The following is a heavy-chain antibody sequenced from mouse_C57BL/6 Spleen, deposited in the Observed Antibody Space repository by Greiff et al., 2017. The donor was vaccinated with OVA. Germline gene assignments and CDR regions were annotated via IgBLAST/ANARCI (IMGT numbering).Heavy chain of an antibody. V-gene: IGHV5-16*01. D-gene: IGHD2-5*01. CDR1: GFTFSDYY. CDR3: ARVYYSNSYFDY. CDR2: INYDGSST. J-gene: IGHJ2*01. Sequence: EVQLVESEGGLVQPGSSMQLSCTASGFTFSDYYMAWVRQVPEKGLEWVANINYDGSSTYYLDSLKSRFIISRDNAKNILYLQMSSLKSEDTATYYCARVYYSNSYFDYWGQGTTLTVSS.